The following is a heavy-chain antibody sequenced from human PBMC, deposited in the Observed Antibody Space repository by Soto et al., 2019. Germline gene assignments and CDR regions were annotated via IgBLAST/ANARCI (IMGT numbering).Heavy chain of an antibody. CDR3: AKDRGALRWSEEHYYFDY. Sequence: GGSLRLSCAASGFAFSSYWMHWVRQAPGKGLVWVSRIDPYETGINYADSMKGRFTISRDNSKNTLFLQMNSLRAEDTALYYCAKDRGALRWSEEHYYFDYWGQGALVTVSS. CDR1: GFAFSSYW. CDR2: IDPYETGI. D-gene: IGHD4-17*01. J-gene: IGHJ4*02. V-gene: IGHV3-74*01.